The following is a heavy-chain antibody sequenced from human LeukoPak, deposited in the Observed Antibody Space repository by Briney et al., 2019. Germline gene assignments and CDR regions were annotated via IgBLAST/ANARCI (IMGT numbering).Heavy chain of an antibody. Sequence: PGGSLRLSCAASGLTFSSYAMSWVRQAPGKGLEWVSSISGSGSNTYYADSVKGRFTISRDNSKNTLYLQMNSLRAEDTAVYYCAFDYASGSYLGFDYWGQGTLVTVSS. D-gene: IGHD3-10*01. CDR3: AFDYASGSYLGFDY. J-gene: IGHJ4*02. CDR2: ISGSGSNT. CDR1: GLTFSSYA. V-gene: IGHV3-23*01.